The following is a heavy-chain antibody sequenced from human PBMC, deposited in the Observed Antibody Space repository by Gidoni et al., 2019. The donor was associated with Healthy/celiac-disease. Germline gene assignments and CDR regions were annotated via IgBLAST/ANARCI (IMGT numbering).Heavy chain of an antibody. J-gene: IGHJ2*01. D-gene: IGHD3-22*01. Sequence: EVQLLESGGGLVQPGGSLRLSCAASGFTFSSYAMSWVRQAPGKGLEWVSAISGSGGSTYYADSVKGRFTISRDNSKNTLYLQMNSLRAEDTAVYYCAKRNDSSGYYGWYFDLWGRGTLVTVSS. V-gene: IGHV3-23*01. CDR3: AKRNDSSGYYGWYFDL. CDR1: GFTFSSYA. CDR2: ISGSGGST.